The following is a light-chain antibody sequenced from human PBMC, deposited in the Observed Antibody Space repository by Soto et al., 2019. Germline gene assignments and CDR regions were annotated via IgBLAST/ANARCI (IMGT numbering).Light chain of an antibody. CDR2: GAS. Sequence: EIVMTQSPATLSVSPGERATLSCRASQSVSSNLAWYQQKPGQAPRLLIYGASTRSTGIPARFSGSGSVTEFTLTISSLQSEDVAVYYCQQYNNWPPFTFGHGTKVDIK. V-gene: IGKV3-15*01. CDR3: QQYNNWPPFT. CDR1: QSVSSN. J-gene: IGKJ3*01.